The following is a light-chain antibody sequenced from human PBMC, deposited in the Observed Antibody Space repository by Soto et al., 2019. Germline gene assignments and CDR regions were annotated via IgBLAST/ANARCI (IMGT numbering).Light chain of an antibody. CDR1: QYVTSTY. CDR3: QQYGSSPPWT. Sequence: EIVLTQSPGTLSLSPGERATLSCRASQYVTSTYLAWYQHKPGQAPRLLIYGASNRATGIPDRFSGSGSGTDFNLTISRLEPEDFALYYCQQYGSSPPWTFGQGPKVEIK. V-gene: IGKV3-20*01. J-gene: IGKJ1*01. CDR2: GAS.